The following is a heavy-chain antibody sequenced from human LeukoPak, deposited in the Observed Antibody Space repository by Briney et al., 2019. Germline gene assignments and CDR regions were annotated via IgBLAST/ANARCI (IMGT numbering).Heavy chain of an antibody. V-gene: IGHV3-74*01. CDR3: AKDRGGWYTDFDY. CDR2: INGDGSST. Sequence: GGSLRLSCAASGFTFSSYWMHWVRQAPGKGLVWVSRINGDGSSTAYADSVKGRFTISRDNSKNTLYLQMNSLRAEDTAVYYCAKDRGGWYTDFDYWGQGILVTVSS. D-gene: IGHD6-19*01. J-gene: IGHJ4*02. CDR1: GFTFSSYW.